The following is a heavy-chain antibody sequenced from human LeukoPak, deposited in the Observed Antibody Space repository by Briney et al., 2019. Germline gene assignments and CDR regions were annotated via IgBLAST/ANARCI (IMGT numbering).Heavy chain of an antibody. J-gene: IGHJ4*02. Sequence: GGSLRLXCAASGFTFSCYAMSWLRQAPGKGLEWGSAISGSGGSKYYADSVKGRFTISSDNSKNTLYLQMNSLRAEDTAVYYCANRGYYDSPWNWGQGTLVTVSS. V-gene: IGHV3-23*01. D-gene: IGHD3-22*01. CDR2: ISGSGGSK. CDR1: GFTFSCYA. CDR3: ANRGYYDSPWN.